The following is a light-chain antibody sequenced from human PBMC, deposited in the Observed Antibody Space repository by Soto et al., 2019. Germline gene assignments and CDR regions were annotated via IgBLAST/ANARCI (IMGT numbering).Light chain of an antibody. CDR3: CSYAGSSTV. CDR2: EGS. CDR1: SSDVGSYNL. J-gene: IGLJ2*01. V-gene: IGLV2-23*01. Sequence: QSALTQPASVSGSPGQSITITCTGTSSDVGSYNLVSWYQQHPGKAPKLMIYEGSKRPSGVSNRFSGSKSGNTASLPISGLQAEDEADYYCCSYAGSSTVFGGGIKLTVL.